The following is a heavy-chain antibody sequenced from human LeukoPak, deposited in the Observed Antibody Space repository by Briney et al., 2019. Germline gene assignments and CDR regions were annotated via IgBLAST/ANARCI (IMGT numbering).Heavy chain of an antibody. D-gene: IGHD3-10*01. Sequence: SETLSLTCAVYGGSFSGYYWSWIRQPLGKGLEWIGEINHSENTDYNPSLKSRVTISIDTSKDQFSLKLSSVTAADTAVYYCASDYYGSGSFSYFDYWGQGTLVTVSS. V-gene: IGHV4-34*01. CDR2: INHSENT. CDR3: ASDYYGSGSFSYFDY. CDR1: GGSFSGYY. J-gene: IGHJ4*02.